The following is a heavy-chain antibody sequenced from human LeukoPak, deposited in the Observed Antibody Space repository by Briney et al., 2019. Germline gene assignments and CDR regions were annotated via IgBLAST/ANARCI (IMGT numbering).Heavy chain of an antibody. CDR1: GFTFSSYA. V-gene: IGHV3-30-3*01. D-gene: IGHD6-13*01. J-gene: IGHJ4*02. CDR3: ARDGPVFRYSSSWSRTYFDY. Sequence: GGSLRLSCAASGFTFSSYAMHWVRQAPGKGLEWVAVISYDGSNKYYADSVKGRFTISRDNSKNTLYLQMNSLRAEDTAVYYCARDGPVFRYSSSWSRTYFDYWGQGTLVTVSS. CDR2: ISYDGSNK.